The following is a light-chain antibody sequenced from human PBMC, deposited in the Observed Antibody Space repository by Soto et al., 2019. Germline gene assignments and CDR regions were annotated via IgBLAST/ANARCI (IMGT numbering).Light chain of an antibody. Sequence: QSALTQPASVSGSPGQSITFSCTGTSSDVGSYNLVSWYQQHPGKVPKLMIYEVTKRPSGVSNRFSGSKSGNTASLTISGLQAEDEADYYCCAYAGSSTFVIFGGGTKVTVL. CDR3: CAYAGSSTFVI. J-gene: IGLJ2*01. CDR1: SSDVGSYNL. CDR2: EVT. V-gene: IGLV2-23*02.